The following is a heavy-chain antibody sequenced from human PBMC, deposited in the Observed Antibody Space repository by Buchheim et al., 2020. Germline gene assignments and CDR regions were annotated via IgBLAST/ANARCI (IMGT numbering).Heavy chain of an antibody. CDR2: IKQDGSEK. J-gene: IGHJ6*02. CDR1: GFTFSSYW. CDR3: ARGIASIVGASGYYYYGMDV. Sequence: EVQLVESGGGLVQPGGSLRLSCAASGFTFSSYWMSWVRQAPGKGLEWVANIKQDGSEKYYVDSVKGRFTISRDNAKNLTYLQMNSLRAEDTAVYYCARGIASIVGASGYYYYGMDVWGQGTT. V-gene: IGHV3-7*01. D-gene: IGHD1-26*01.